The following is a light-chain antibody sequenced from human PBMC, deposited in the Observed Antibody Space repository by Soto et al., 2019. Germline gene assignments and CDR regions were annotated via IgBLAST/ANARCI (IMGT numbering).Light chain of an antibody. J-gene: IGLJ2*01. CDR2: SNN. V-gene: IGLV1-44*01. CDR1: SSNIGSNT. Sequence: QSVLTQPPSASGTPGQRVTISCSGSSSNIGSNTLNWYQQLPGTAPKLLIYSNNQRPSGVPGRFSGSKSGTSASLAISGLQSEDEDDYYCAAWDDSLNVLFGGGTKLTVL. CDR3: AAWDDSLNVL.